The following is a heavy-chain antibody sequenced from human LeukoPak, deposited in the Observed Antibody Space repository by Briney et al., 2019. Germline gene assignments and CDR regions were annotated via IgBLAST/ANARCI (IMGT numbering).Heavy chain of an antibody. D-gene: IGHD1-7*01. Sequence: ASVKVSCKASGYTFTSYAMHWVRQAPGQRLEWMGWINAGNGNTKYSQKFQGRVTITRDTSASTVYMELSSLRSEDTAVYYCARDYNWNYGPVDYWGQGTLVTVSS. CDR2: INAGNGNT. V-gene: IGHV1-3*01. J-gene: IGHJ4*02. CDR1: GYTFTSYA. CDR3: ARDYNWNYGPVDY.